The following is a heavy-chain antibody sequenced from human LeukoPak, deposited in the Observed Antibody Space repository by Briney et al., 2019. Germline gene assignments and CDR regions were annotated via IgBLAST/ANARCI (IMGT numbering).Heavy chain of an antibody. CDR3: AKDLMRDRWFGES. J-gene: IGHJ5*02. D-gene: IGHD3-10*01. CDR1: GFTFSSSG. CDR2: ISNDGSK. V-gene: IGHV3-30*18. Sequence: PGGSLRLSCVASGFTFSSSGMHWVRQAPGKGLEWVAVISNDGSKYYADSVKGRFTISKDTSRNTLYLQMSSLRTEDTAVYYCAKDLMRDRWFGESWGQGTLVTVSS.